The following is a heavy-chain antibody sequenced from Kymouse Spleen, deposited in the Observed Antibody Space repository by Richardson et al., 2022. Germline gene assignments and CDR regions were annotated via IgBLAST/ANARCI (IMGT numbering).Heavy chain of an antibody. Sequence: EVQLVESGGGLVQPGGSLKLSCAASGFTFSGSAMHWVRQASGKGLEWVGRIRSKANSYATAYAASVKGRFTISRDDSKNTAYLQMNSLKTEDTAVYYCTRRGV*QWLPYYYYGMDVWGQGTTVTVSS. CDR3: TRRGV*QWLPYYYYGMDV. D-gene: IGHD6-19*01. CDR1: GFTFSGSA. V-gene: IGHV3-73*02. J-gene: IGHJ6*02. CDR2: IRSKANSYAT.